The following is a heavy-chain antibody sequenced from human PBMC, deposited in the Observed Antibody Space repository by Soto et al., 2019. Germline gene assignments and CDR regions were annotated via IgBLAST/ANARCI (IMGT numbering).Heavy chain of an antibody. CDR3: ATQSTAITMIVVVTDAFDI. V-gene: IGHV5-51*01. Sequence: VESLIIYRKVSGYSFTSYWIGWVLQMPGKGVEWMGIIYPGDSDTRYGPSFQGQVTISADKSISTAYLQWSSLKASDTAMYYCATQSTAITMIVVVTDAFDIWGQGTMVTVSS. CDR2: IYPGDSDT. J-gene: IGHJ3*02. CDR1: GYSFTSYW. D-gene: IGHD3-22*01.